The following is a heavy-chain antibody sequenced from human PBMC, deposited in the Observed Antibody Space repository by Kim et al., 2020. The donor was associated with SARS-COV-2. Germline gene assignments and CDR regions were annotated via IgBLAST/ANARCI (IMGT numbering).Heavy chain of an antibody. D-gene: IGHD6-19*01. J-gene: IGHJ5*02. Sequence: QKGQGKVTITRDTAASTAYMELSSLRSEDTAVYYCARGPNSSGWYNWFDPWGQGTLVTVSS. V-gene: IGHV1-3*01. CDR3: ARGPNSSGWYNWFDP.